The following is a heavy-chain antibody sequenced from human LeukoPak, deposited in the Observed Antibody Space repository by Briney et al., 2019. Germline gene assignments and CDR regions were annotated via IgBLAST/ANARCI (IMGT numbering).Heavy chain of an antibody. CDR1: GGSISSYS. D-gene: IGHD3-22*01. Sequence: PSETLSLTCTVSGGSISSYSWSWIRQPPGKGLEWIGYIYDSGSTNYNPSLKSRVAISVDKSKNQFSLKLSYVTAADTAVYYCARLSHYFDSSGYYYVRFFDYWGQGTLVTVSS. CDR3: ARLSHYFDSSGYYYVRFFDY. CDR2: IYDSGST. V-gene: IGHV4-59*08. J-gene: IGHJ4*02.